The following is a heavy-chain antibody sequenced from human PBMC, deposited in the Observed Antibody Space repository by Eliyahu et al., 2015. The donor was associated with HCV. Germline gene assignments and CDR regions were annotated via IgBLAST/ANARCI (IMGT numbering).Heavy chain of an antibody. V-gene: IGHV4-4*07. CDR2: IYTRGST. Sequence: QVQLQESGPGLVKPSETLSLTCTVSGGSISSYYWSWIRQPAGKGLEWIGRIYTRGSTNYNPPLKSRVTMSVDTSKNQFSLKLSSVTAADTAVYYCARDQDWWGGYGMDVWGQGTTVTVSS. D-gene: IGHD2-8*02. CDR3: ARDQDWWGGYGMDV. CDR1: GGSISSYY. J-gene: IGHJ6*02.